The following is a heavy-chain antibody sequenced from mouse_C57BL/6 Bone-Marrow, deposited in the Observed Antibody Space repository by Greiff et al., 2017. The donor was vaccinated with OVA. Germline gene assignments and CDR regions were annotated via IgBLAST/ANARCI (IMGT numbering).Heavy chain of an antibody. CDR1: GYSFTGYY. CDR3: ARSDCHWYFDV. V-gene: IGHV1-42*01. J-gene: IGHJ1*03. CDR2: INPSTGGT. Sequence: DVKLQESGPELVKPGASVKISCKASGYSFTGYYMNWVKQSPEKSLEWIGEINPSTGGTTYNQKFKAKATLTVDKSSSTAYMQLKSLTSEDSAVYYCARSDCHWYFDVWGTGTTVTVSS.